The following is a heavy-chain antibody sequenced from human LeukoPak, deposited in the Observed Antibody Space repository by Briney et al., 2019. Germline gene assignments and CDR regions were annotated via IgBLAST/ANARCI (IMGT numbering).Heavy chain of an antibody. CDR1: GYTFTSYY. CDR2: INPSGGST. V-gene: IGHV1-46*01. CDR3: ARDRNPTAPDGYDVDY. D-gene: IGHD5-12*01. Sequence: ASVKVSCKASGYTFTSYYMHWVRQAPGQGLEWMGIINPSGGSTSYAQKFQGRVTMTRDTSTSTVYMELSSLRSEDTAVYYCARDRNPTAPDGYDVDYWGQGTLVTVSS. J-gene: IGHJ4*02.